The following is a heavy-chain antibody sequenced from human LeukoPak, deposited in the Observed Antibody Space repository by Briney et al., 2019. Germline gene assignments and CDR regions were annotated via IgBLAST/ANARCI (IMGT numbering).Heavy chain of an antibody. D-gene: IGHD5-18*01. CDR3: ARSPHTAMGAYYYYGMDV. CDR1: GYTFTSYD. V-gene: IGHV1-8*01. CDR2: MNPNSGNT. J-gene: IGHJ6*02. Sequence: GASVKVSCKASGYTFTSYDINWVRQATGQGFEWMGWMNPNSGNTGYAQKFQGRVTMTRNTSISTAYMELSSLRSEDTAVYYCARSPHTAMGAYYYYGMDVWGQGTTVTVSS.